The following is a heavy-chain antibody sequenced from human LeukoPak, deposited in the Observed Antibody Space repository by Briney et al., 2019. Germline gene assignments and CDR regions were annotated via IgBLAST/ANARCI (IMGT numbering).Heavy chain of an antibody. J-gene: IGHJ3*02. Sequence: GGSLRLSCAASGFTFSSYAMHWVRQAPGKGLEWVAVISYDGSNKYYADSVKGRFTISRDNSKNTLYLQMNSLRAEDTALYYCAKDLRARKGDAFDIWGQGTMVTVSS. V-gene: IGHV3-30*04. CDR2: ISYDGSNK. CDR1: GFTFSSYA. CDR3: AKDLRARKGDAFDI. D-gene: IGHD3-10*01.